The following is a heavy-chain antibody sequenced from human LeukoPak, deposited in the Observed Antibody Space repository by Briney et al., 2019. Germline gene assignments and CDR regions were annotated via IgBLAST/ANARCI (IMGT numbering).Heavy chain of an antibody. D-gene: IGHD6-19*01. CDR3: ARGSGWNGY. CDR1: GFTFSSYS. V-gene: IGHV3-7*03. J-gene: IGHJ4*02. Sequence: GGSLRLSCAASGFTFSSYSMSWVRQAPGKGLEWVANMKQGGTEKYYVDSVKGRFTISRDNAKNSLYLQMSSLRAEDTAVYYCARGSGWNGYWGQGTLVTVSS. CDR2: MKQGGTEK.